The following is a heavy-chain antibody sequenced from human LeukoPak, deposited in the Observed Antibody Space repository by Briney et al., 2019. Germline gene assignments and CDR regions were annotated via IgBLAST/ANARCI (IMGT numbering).Heavy chain of an antibody. CDR3: ASRGGTWTEFDY. V-gene: IGHV1-69*06. Sequence: SVKVSCKATGGTFSSYAISWVRQAPGQGLEWMGGIIPIFGTANYAQKFQGRVTITADKSTSTAYMELSSLRSEDTAVYYCASRGGTWTEFDYWGQGTLVTVSS. D-gene: IGHD3-16*01. CDR2: IIPIFGTA. CDR1: GGTFSSYA. J-gene: IGHJ4*02.